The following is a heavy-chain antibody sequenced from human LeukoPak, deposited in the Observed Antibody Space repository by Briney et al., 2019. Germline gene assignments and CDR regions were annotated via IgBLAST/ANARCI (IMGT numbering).Heavy chain of an antibody. CDR3: ARDYDFWNWFDP. D-gene: IGHD3-3*01. CDR2: IKQDGSEK. CDR1: EFTFSTYG. Sequence: GGSLRLSCAASEFTFSTYGMSWVRQAPGKGLEWVANIKQDGSEKYYVDSVKGRFTISRDNAKNSLYLQMNSLRAEDTAVCYCARDYDFWNWFDPWGQGTLVTVSS. V-gene: IGHV3-7*01. J-gene: IGHJ5*02.